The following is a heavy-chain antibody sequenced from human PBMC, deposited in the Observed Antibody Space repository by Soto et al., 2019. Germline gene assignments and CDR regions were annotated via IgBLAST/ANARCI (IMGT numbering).Heavy chain of an antibody. D-gene: IGHD3-22*01. CDR3: ARLVYDSRLNYLYFDH. CDR2: VYNDGSA. Sequence: SETLSLTCDVSGVSISSGNWWSWVRQPPGKGLEWIAEVYNDGSANYHPSLESRATISVDRSQNQFSLRLSSVTAADTGKYYCARLVYDSRLNYLYFDHWGQGKLVTVSS. CDR1: GVSISSGNW. J-gene: IGHJ4*02. V-gene: IGHV4-4*02.